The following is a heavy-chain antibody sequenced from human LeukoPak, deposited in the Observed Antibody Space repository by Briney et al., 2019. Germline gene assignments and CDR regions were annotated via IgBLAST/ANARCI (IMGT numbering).Heavy chain of an antibody. CDR3: ARDGKADYYGSGNPPRYWYFDL. CDR1: GFTFSSYT. V-gene: IGHV3-21*01. J-gene: IGHJ2*01. D-gene: IGHD3-10*01. Sequence: GGSLRLSCAASGFTFSSYTMNWVRQAPGKGLEWVSSISCSSSYIYYADSVKDRFTISRDNAKNSLYLQMNSLRAEDTAVYYCARDGKADYYGSGNPPRYWYFDLGGRGTLVTVSS. CDR2: ISCSSSYI.